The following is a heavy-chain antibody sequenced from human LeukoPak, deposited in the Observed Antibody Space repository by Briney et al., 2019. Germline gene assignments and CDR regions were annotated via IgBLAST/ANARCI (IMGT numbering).Heavy chain of an antibody. CDR2: ISYDGSNK. CDR3: AKAPEYDFWSGYHLNYYYGMDV. Sequence: GGSLRLSCAASGFTFSSYGMHWVRQAPGKGLEWVAVISYDGSNKYYADSVKGRFTISRDNSKNTLYLQMNSLRAEDTAVYYCAKAPEYDFWSGYHLNYYYGMDVWGPGTTVTVSS. V-gene: IGHV3-30*18. CDR1: GFTFSSYG. D-gene: IGHD3-3*01. J-gene: IGHJ6*02.